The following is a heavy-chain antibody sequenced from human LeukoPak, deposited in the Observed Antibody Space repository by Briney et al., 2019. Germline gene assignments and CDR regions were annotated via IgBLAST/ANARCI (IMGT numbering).Heavy chain of an antibody. CDR1: GFTFGDYA. D-gene: IGHD6-19*01. CDR3: TRVIRAGYSSGWSLDY. J-gene: IGHJ4*02. CDR2: IRSKAYGGTK. Sequence: GGSLRLSCTASGFTFGDYAMSWVRQAPGKGLEWVGFIRSKAYGGTKDSAASVKGRFTISRDDSKSLAYLQMNSLKTEDTAVYYCTRVIRAGYSSGWSLDYWGQGTLVTVSS. V-gene: IGHV3-49*04.